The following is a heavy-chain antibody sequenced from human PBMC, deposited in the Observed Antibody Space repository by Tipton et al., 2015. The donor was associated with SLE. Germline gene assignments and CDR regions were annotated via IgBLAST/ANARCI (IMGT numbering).Heavy chain of an antibody. CDR2: IYYSGST. J-gene: IGHJ3*02. Sequence: GLVKPSETLSLTCAVYGGSFSGYYWSWIRQPPGKGLEWIGSIYYSGSTYYNPSLKSRVTISVDTSKNQFSLKLSSVTAADTAVYYCAISSRGYSYGNAFDIWGQGTMVTVSS. CDR1: GGSFSGYY. CDR3: AISSRGYSYGNAFDI. V-gene: IGHV4-34*01. D-gene: IGHD5-18*01.